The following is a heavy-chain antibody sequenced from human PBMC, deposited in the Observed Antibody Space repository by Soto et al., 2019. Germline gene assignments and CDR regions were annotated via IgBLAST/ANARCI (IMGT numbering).Heavy chain of an antibody. Sequence: EVQLLESGGGLVQPGGSLRLSCAVSGFTFSSYAMNWVRQAPGKGLEWVSVISGSGGSTYYADSVKGRFTISRDNSKNTLYLQMNRLRAVDTAVYYCAKRAVGMYFDYWGQGTLVTVSS. D-gene: IGHD6-13*01. V-gene: IGHV3-23*01. CDR1: GFTFSSYA. CDR2: ISGSGGST. J-gene: IGHJ4*02. CDR3: AKRAVGMYFDY.